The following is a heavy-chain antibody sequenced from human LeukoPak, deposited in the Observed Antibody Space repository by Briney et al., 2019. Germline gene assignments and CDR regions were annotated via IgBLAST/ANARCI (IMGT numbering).Heavy chain of an antibody. J-gene: IGHJ4*02. V-gene: IGHV3-66*01. D-gene: IGHD3-3*01. CDR3: TRVSWRGEIF. Sequence: GGSLRLSCAASEFSVGSNYMTWVRQAPGKGLEWVSLIYSGGSTYYADSVKGRFTISRDNAKKSLFLQMTSLRAEDTAVYYCTRVSWRGEIFWGQGTLVSVSS. CDR2: IYSGGST. CDR1: EFSVGSNY.